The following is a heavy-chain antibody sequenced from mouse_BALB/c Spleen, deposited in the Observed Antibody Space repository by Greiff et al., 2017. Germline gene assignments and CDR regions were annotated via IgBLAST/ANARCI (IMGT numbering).Heavy chain of an antibody. CDR2: ISSGGSYT. V-gene: IGHV5-6*01. J-gene: IGHJ2*01. CDR1: GFTFSSYG. D-gene: IGHD1-1*01. Sequence: EVKLVESGGDLVKPGGSLKLSCAASGFTFSSYGMSWVRQTPDKRLEWVATISSGGSYTYYPDSVKGRFTISRDNAKNTLYLQMSSLKSEDTAMYYCARRDSSYYFDYWGQGTTLTVSS. CDR3: ARRDSSYYFDY.